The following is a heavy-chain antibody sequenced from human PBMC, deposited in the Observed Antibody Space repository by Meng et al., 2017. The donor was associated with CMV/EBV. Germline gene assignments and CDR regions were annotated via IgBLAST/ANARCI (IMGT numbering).Heavy chain of an antibody. Sequence: SVQVSCKASGGTFSSYAISWVRQAPGQGLEWMGGIIPIFGKANYAQKFQGRVTITTDESTSTAYMELSSLRSEDTAVYYCARAQRITVYGVAKNYYYYGMDVWGQGTTVTVSS. J-gene: IGHJ6*02. V-gene: IGHV1-69*05. CDR3: ARAQRITVYGVAKNYYYYGMDV. CDR1: GGTFSSYA. CDR2: IIPIFGKA. D-gene: IGHD3-3*01.